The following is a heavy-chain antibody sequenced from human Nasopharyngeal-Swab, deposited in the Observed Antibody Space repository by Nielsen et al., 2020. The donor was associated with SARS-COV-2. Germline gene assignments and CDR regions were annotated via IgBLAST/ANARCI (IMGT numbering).Heavy chain of an antibody. J-gene: IGHJ6*02. CDR3: TTGATPLGYYGMDV. CDR1: GLTFSNAW. V-gene: IGHV3-15*01. D-gene: IGHD1-26*01. Sequence: GESLKISCAASGLTFSNAWMSWVRQAPGKGLEWVGRIKSKTDGGTTDYAAPVKGRFTISRDDSKNTLYLQMNSLKPEDTAVYYCTTGATPLGYYGMDVWGQGTTVTVSS. CDR2: IKSKTDGGTT.